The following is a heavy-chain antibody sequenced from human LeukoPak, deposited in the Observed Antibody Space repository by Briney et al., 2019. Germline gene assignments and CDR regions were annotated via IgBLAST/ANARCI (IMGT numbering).Heavy chain of an antibody. CDR2: ISSSSSTI. V-gene: IGHV3-48*01. CDR3: ARDPPPDHYYYMDV. Sequence: GGSLRLSCAASGFTFSNYWMSWVRQAPGKGLEWVPYISSSSSTIYYADSVKGRFTISRDNAKNSLYLQMNSLRAEDTAVYYCARDPPPDHYYYMDVWGKGTTVTVSS. D-gene: IGHD1-14*01. CDR1: GFTFSNYW. J-gene: IGHJ6*03.